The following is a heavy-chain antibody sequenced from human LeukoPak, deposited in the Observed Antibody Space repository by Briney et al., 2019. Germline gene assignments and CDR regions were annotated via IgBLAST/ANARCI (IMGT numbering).Heavy chain of an antibody. V-gene: IGHV4-34*01. Sequence: TSETLSLTCAVYGGSFSDYYWSWIRQPPGKGLEWIGEINHSGSSNYNPSLQSRVTMSVDTSKKQLSLKVTSVTAADTAVYYCARSRYYDSSGSYSVFDYYFYMDVWGKGTTVTVSS. CDR1: GGSFSDYY. D-gene: IGHD3-22*01. CDR2: INHSGSS. CDR3: ARSRYYDSSGSYSVFDYYFYMDV. J-gene: IGHJ6*03.